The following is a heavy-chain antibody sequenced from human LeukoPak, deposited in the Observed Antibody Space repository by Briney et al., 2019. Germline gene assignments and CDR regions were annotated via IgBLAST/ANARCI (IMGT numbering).Heavy chain of an antibody. D-gene: IGHD3-10*01. Sequence: PGGSLRLSCAASGLTFYDYGMSCVRQVPGKGLEWVSGIHWNGGSTLYADSVKGQFIISRDNAKNSLYLQVNSLRAEDTALYYCARGDYHGAGRTYFDYWGQGSLVTVSS. CDR1: GLTFYDYG. CDR3: ARGDYHGAGRTYFDY. J-gene: IGHJ4*02. CDR2: IHWNGGST. V-gene: IGHV3-20*04.